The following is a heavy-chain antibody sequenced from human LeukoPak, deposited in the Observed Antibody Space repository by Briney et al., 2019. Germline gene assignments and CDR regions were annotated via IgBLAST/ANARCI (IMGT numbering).Heavy chain of an antibody. V-gene: IGHV3-33*06. CDR3: AKDTAVQFLEPAF. J-gene: IGHJ4*02. CDR1: GFTFNTFG. Sequence: GVSLRLSCAASGFTFNTFGMHWIRQAPGQGLEWVAAIWFDGSVKHYSDAVKGRFTISRDNSLNTLYLQMNSLRVEDTATYYCAKDTAVQFLEPAFWGQGTLVTVSS. CDR2: IWFDGSVK. D-gene: IGHD3-3*01.